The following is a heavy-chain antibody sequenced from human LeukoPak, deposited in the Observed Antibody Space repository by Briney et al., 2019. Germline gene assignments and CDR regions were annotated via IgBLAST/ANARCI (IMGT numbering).Heavy chain of an antibody. CDR2: IYYSGST. CDR3: ARDRRDFDAFDI. Sequence: PSETLSLTCTVSGGSISSYYWSWIRQPPGKGLEWIGYIYYSGSTYYKPSLKSRVTISVDTSKNQFSLKLSSVTAADTAVYYCARDRRDFDAFDIWGQGTMVTVSS. D-gene: IGHD3-10*01. V-gene: IGHV4-59*01. CDR1: GGSISSYY. J-gene: IGHJ3*02.